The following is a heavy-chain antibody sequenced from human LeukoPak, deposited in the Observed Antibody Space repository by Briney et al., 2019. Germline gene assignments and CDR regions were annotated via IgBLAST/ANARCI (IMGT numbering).Heavy chain of an antibody. J-gene: IGHJ5*02. D-gene: IGHD6-13*01. CDR1: GYTFTGYY. Sequence: ALVKVSCKASGYTFTGYYMHWVRQAPGQGLEWMGWINPNSGGTNYAQKFQGWVTMTRDTSISTAYMELSRLRSDDTAVYYCARDPSGLKGEQQLVGFEPWGQGTLVTVSS. CDR3: ARDPSGLKGEQQLVGFEP. V-gene: IGHV1-2*04. CDR2: INPNSGGT.